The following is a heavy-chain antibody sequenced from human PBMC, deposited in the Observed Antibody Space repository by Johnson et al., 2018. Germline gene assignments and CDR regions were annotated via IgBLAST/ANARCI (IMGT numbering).Heavy chain of an antibody. J-gene: IGHJ3*01. CDR3: AKGIEGTVTPTDAFDV. CDR1: GASINNSNYY. D-gene: IGHD4-17*01. CDR2: INAGGIPT. V-gene: IGHV3-23*01. Sequence: VQLREAGPRLVEPSQTLSLTCTVSGASINNSNYYWSWIRQPPGKGLEWVSCINAGGIPTYYADSVKGRFTTSRDNANNTLYLKTNSLRADDTAIYYCAKGIEGTVTPTDAFDVWGQGTMVTVSS.